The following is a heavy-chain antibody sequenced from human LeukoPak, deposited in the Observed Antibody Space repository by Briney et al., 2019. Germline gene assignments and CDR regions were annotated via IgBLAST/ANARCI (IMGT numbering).Heavy chain of an antibody. CDR1: GGSISSGGYY. V-gene: IGHV4-31*03. CDR2: IYYSGST. D-gene: IGHD2-15*01. Sequence: SQTLSLTCPVSGGSISSGGYYSSWIRQHPGKGLEWIGYIYYSGSTYYNPSLKSRVTISVDTSKNQFSLKLSSVTAADTAVYYCARGVGEYCSGGSCYPFDYRGQGTLVTVSS. J-gene: IGHJ4*02. CDR3: ARGVGEYCSGGSCYPFDY.